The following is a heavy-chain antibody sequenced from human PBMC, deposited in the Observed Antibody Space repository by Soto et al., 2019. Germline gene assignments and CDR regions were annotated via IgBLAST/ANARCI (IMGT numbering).Heavy chain of an antibody. CDR1: GFSLTSPGMC. CDR2: IERDDDDK. J-gene: IGHJ6*02. D-gene: IGHD1-26*01. Sequence: YCAPLVNPTETLTLTWPLSGFSLTSPGMCVSWIRQPPGKALEWLALIERDDDDKYYSTSLKTRLTISKDARKNQVVLTMSNMDPADTGTYYCPRYIMGPLRFNSTDVGGQ. CDR3: PRYIMGPLRFNSTDV. V-gene: IGHV2-70*13.